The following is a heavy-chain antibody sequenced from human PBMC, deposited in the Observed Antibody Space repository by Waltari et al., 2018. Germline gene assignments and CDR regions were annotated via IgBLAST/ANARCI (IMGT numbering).Heavy chain of an antibody. D-gene: IGHD3-10*01. CDR1: GFTFTSSA. CDR2: IVVGSGNT. CDR3: AADRGGYYGSGSYYAFDI. J-gene: IGHJ3*02. V-gene: IGHV1-58*02. Sequence: QMQLVQSGPEVKKPGTSVKFSCKASGFTFTSSAMQWVRQARGQRLEWIGWIVVGSGNTNYAQKFQERVTITRDMSTSTAYMELSSLRSEDTAVYYCAADRGGYYGSGSYYAFDIWGQGTMVTVSS.